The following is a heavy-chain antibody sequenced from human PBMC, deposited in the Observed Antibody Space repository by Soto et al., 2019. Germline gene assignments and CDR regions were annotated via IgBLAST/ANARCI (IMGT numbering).Heavy chain of an antibody. J-gene: IGHJ6*02. D-gene: IGHD2-2*02. CDR3: ARGPIVVVPAAINYYYYGMDV. CDR1: GFTFSSYS. CDR2: ISSSSSYI. V-gene: IGHV3-21*01. Sequence: GGSLRLSCAASGFTFSSYSMNWVRQAPGKGLEWVSSISSSSSYIYYADSVKGRFTISRDNAKSSLYLQMTSLGAEDTAVYYCARGPIVVVPAAINYYYYGMDVWGQGTTVTVSS.